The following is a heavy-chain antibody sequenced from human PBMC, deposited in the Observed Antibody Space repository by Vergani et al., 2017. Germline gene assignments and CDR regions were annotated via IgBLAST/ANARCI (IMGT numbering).Heavy chain of an antibody. CDR2: INSDGSST. Sequence: EVQLVESGGGLVQPGGSLRLSCAASGFTFSSYWMHWVRQAPGKGLVWVSRINSDGSSTSYADSVKGRFTISRDNAKNTLYLQMNSLRAEDTAVYYCARDLAGCSSTSCDSRFDPWGQGTLVTVSS. D-gene: IGHD2-2*01. J-gene: IGHJ5*02. CDR3: ARDLAGCSSTSCDSRFDP. CDR1: GFTFSSYW. V-gene: IGHV3-74*01.